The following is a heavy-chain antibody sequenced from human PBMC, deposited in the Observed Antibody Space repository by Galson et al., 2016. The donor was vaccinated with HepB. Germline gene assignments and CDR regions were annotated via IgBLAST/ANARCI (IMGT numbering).Heavy chain of an antibody. CDR3: ARASGGVGSRYPDY. Sequence: SLRLSCAASGFTFSNYVMFWVRQAPDKGLEWVAITSYDGGNKYYADPAKGRFSISRDNSKNTLYLQMDSLRAEDTAVFYCARASGGVGSRYPDYWGQGTLVTVSS. CDR2: TSYDGGNK. J-gene: IGHJ4*02. D-gene: IGHD3-16*01. CDR1: GFTFSNYV. V-gene: IGHV3-30-3*01.